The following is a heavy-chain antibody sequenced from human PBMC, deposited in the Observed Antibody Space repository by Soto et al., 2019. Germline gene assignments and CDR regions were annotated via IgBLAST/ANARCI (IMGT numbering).Heavy chain of an antibody. V-gene: IGHV3-30*18. CDR3: AKIPAIVVVIGWFDP. J-gene: IGHJ5*02. CDR1: GFTFSSYG. CDR2: ISYDGSNK. Sequence: PGGSLRLSCAASGFTFSSYGMHWVRQAPGKGLEWVAVISYDGSNKYYADSVKGRFTISRDNSKNTLYLQMNSLRAEDTAVYYCAKIPAIVVVIGWFDPWGQGTLVTVSS. D-gene: IGHD3-22*01.